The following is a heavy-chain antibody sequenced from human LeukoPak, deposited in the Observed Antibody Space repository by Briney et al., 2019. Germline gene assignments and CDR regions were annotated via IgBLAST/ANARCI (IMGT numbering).Heavy chain of an antibody. Sequence: SQTLSLTCSVSGGSIGSDYYWSWIRQPPGKGLEWVGEIHQSGSTNYNPSLRSRVIISVDTSKNQFSVRLRSVTAADTAMYFCTRGNMSPGSFHGMDVWGQGTMVT. V-gene: IGHV4-30-4*01. CDR1: GGSIGSDYY. CDR2: IHQSGST. J-gene: IGHJ6*02. CDR3: TRGNMSPGSFHGMDV. D-gene: IGHD2-21*01.